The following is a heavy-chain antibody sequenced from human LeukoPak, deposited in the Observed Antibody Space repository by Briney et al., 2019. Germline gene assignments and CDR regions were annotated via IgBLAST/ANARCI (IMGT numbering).Heavy chain of an antibody. Sequence: SVQVSCKASVGTFSSYAISWVRQAPGQGLDWMGRIIPIFGTSNYPQKFQGRVTITTDQSTSTDYMELSSLRSEDTAVYYCARARTKYYDSSGYYYGYWGQGTLVTVCS. V-gene: IGHV1-69*05. CDR3: ARARTKYYDSSGYYYGY. CDR2: IIPIFGTS. CDR1: VGTFSSYA. J-gene: IGHJ4*02. D-gene: IGHD3-22*01.